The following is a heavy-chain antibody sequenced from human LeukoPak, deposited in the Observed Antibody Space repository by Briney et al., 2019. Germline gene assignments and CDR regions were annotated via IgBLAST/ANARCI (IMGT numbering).Heavy chain of an antibody. CDR3: ARERVSAPNY. CDR1: GYSFTSYG. J-gene: IGHJ4*02. V-gene: IGHV1-18*01. CDR2: ISACNGNT. D-gene: IGHD2-15*01. Sequence: ATVKVSCKASGYSFTSYGISWVRQSPGQGLEWLGWISACNGNTNYAQKLQGRVTMTTDTSTSTAYMELRSLRSDDTAVYYCARERVSAPNYWGQGTLVTVSS.